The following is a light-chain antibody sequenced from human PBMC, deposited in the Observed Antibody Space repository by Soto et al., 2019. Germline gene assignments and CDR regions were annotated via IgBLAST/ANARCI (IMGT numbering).Light chain of an antibody. J-gene: IGKJ5*01. Sequence: IVLSQSPATLSLSPGGRASLSCRASQGVSSSFLAWYQQPAGAAPSLVNFAASTRATGIPERFSGSASGTHFTLTITRLEPEDFAVYYCQEYDGAPPVTFGLGTRLEIK. CDR1: QGVSSSF. CDR2: AAS. CDR3: QEYDGAPPVT. V-gene: IGKV3-20*01.